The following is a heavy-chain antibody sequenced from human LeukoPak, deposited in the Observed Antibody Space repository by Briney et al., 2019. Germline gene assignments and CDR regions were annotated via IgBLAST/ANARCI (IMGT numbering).Heavy chain of an antibody. J-gene: IGHJ3*02. CDR3: ARDVLAAGATGTFDI. V-gene: IGHV3-7*03. CDR2: IKQVGSEK. CDR1: TFTFSNYW. Sequence: PGGSLRLSCAASTFTFSNYWMSWVRQAPGKGLEWVANIKQVGSEKYYVDSVKGRFTISRDNAKTSLYLQMNSLRAEDTAVYYCARDVLAAGATGTFDIWGQGTMVTVSS. D-gene: IGHD1-14*01.